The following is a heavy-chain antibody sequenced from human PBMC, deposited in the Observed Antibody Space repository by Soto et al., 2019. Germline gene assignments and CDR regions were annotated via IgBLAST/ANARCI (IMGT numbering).Heavy chain of an antibody. V-gene: IGHV4-59*01. CDR1: GGSISSYY. CDR2: IYYSGST. J-gene: IGHJ4*02. CDR3: GRGRDIVVVPAAMEVGYFDY. Sequence: SETLSLTCTVSGGSISSYYWSWIRQPPGKGLEWIGYIYYSGSTNYNPSLKSRVTISVDTSKNQFSLKLSSVTAADTAVYYCGRGRDIVVVPAAMEVGYFDYWGQGTLVTVSS. D-gene: IGHD2-2*01.